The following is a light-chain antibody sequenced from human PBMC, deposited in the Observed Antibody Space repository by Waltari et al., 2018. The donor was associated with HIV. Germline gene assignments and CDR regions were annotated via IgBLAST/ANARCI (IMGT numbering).Light chain of an antibody. CDR2: EVS. J-gene: IGLJ2*01. CDR1: SSDIGLYNF. CDR3: FSYAGNNYLL. V-gene: IGLV2-8*01. Sequence: SALTPLPSASGSPPQSVTISCAGTSSDIGLYNFVSWYQHHPGKAPKLMISEVSRRPSGVPDRFSGSKSGNTASLTVSGLQAEDEAAYYCFSYAGNNYLLFGGGTKLTVL.